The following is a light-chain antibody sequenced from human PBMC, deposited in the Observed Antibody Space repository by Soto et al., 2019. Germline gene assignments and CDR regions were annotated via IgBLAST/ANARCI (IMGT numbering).Light chain of an antibody. V-gene: IGKV3-15*01. CDR1: QSVSSK. Sequence: EIVVTQSPALLSVSPGERATLSCRASQSVSSKLAWYQQKPGQAPRLLIYGASTRATGIPARFSGSGSGTEFTLIISSLQSEDSAVYYCQQYNSWLRTFGQGTKVDIK. J-gene: IGKJ1*01. CDR2: GAS. CDR3: QQYNSWLRT.